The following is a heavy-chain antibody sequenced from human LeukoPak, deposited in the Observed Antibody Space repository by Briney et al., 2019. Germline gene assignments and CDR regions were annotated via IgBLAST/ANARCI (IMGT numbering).Heavy chain of an antibody. V-gene: IGHV4-59*11. J-gene: IGHJ3*02. D-gene: IGHD4-17*01. CDR3: AKDLVTVTKGFDI. CDR2: ISYIGTT. CDR1: VDFFSRHL. Sequence: SETLSLTRPVSVDFFSRHLWTWLRQPPGKGLAGIGYISYIGTTNYNPCLISRVTLSIDTSKNQVSLKLRSVTAAETAVYYCAKDLVTVTKGFDIWGQGTMVSVSS.